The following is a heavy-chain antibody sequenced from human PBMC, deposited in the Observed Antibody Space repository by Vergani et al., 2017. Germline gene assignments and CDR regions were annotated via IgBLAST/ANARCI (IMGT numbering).Heavy chain of an antibody. D-gene: IGHD3-9*01. CDR3: TTVRRYDILTGYYNRDY. CDR2: IKSKTDGGTT. CDR1: GFTFSNAW. Sequence: EVQLVESGGGLVKPGGSLRLSCAASGFTFSNAWMSWVRQAPGKGLEWVGRIKSKTDGGTTDYAAPVKGRITISRDDSKNTLYLQMNSLKTEDTAVYYCTTVRRYDILTGYYNRDYWGQGTLVTVSS. J-gene: IGHJ4*02. V-gene: IGHV3-15*01.